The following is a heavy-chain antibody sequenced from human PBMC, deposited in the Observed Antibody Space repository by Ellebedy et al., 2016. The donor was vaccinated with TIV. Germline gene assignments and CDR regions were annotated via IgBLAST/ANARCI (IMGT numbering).Heavy chain of an antibody. V-gene: IGHV4-34*01. J-gene: IGHJ5*02. CDR3: AREGRFATYWFDP. Sequence: SETLSLTXTVHGGSFLGYYWSWIRQSPGKGLQWIGEINPSGGTNYTTSLKSRLMMSIDTSKNQFSLKLRSVTAADTAVYYCAREGRFATYWFDPWGQGTLVTVSS. CDR1: GGSFLGYY. CDR2: INPSGGT. D-gene: IGHD3-10*01.